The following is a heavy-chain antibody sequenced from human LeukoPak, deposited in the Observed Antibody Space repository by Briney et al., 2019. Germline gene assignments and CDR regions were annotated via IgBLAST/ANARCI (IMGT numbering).Heavy chain of an antibody. CDR3: ARDSVPFRESAFGI. CDR2: ISSSSSYI. Sequence: KTGGSLRLSCAASGFTFSSYSMNWVRQAPGKGLEWVSSISSSSSYIYYADSVKGRFTISRDNAKNSLYLQMNSLRAEDTAVYYCARDSVPFRESAFGIWGQGTMVTVSS. CDR1: GFTFSSYS. V-gene: IGHV3-21*01. J-gene: IGHJ3*02.